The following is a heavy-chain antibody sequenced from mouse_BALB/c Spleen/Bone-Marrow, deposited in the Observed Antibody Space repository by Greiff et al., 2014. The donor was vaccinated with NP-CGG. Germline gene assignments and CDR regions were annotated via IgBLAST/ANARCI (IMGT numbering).Heavy chain of an antibody. CDR3: ARGGYYGSSYFDY. Sequence: GYIHYSGSTNYNPSLKSRISITRDTSKNQFFLQXXXXXTEDTATYYCARGGYYGSSYFDYWGQGTTLTVSS. V-gene: IGHV3-1*02. J-gene: IGHJ2*01. D-gene: IGHD1-1*01. CDR2: IHYSGST.